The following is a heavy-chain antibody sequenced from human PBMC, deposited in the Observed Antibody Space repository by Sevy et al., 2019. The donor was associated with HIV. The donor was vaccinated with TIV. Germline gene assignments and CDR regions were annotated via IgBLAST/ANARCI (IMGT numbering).Heavy chain of an antibody. J-gene: IGHJ3*02. D-gene: IGHD3-10*01. Sequence: GGSLRLSCAASGFSFTSYWMSWVRQTPEKGLEWVANINQVGTEKNYVDSVKGRFTISGDNAKNSLYLQMNSLRAEDTAVYYCANKGGSRLYDAFDNWGQGTMVTVSS. CDR3: ANKGGSRLYDAFDN. V-gene: IGHV3-7*01. CDR1: GFSFTSYW. CDR2: INQVGTEK.